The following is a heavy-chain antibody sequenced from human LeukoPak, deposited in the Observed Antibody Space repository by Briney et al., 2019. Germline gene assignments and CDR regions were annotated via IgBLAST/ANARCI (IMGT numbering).Heavy chain of an antibody. CDR3: STEPRSLLY. D-gene: IGHD4-17*01. CDR2: ITNSGENT. J-gene: IGHJ4*01. Sequence: GGSLRLSCEASGFSFPYGMSWVRQAPGKGLEWVSGITNSGENTYYADSVKGRFTISRDNAKNSLYLQLNSLRPEDTALYYCSTEPRSLLYWGHGTLVTVSS. CDR1: GFSFPYG. V-gene: IGHV3-21*04.